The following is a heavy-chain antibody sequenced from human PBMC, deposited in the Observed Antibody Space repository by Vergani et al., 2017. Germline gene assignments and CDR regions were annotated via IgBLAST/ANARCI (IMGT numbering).Heavy chain of an antibody. CDR3: ARGGGEYSSSSGYYYYMDV. J-gene: IGHJ6*03. CDR2: IYYSGST. CDR1: GGSISSGGYY. Sequence: QVQLQESGPGLVKPSQTLSLTCTVSGGSISSGGYYWSWIRQHPGKGLEWIGYIYYSGSTYYNPSLKGRVTISVDTSKNQFSLKLSSVTAADTAVYYCARGGGEYSSSSGYYYYMDVWGKGTTVTVSS. V-gene: IGHV4-31*03. D-gene: IGHD6-6*01.